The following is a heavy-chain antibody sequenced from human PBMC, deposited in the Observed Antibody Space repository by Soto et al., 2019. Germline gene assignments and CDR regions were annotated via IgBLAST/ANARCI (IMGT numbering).Heavy chain of an antibody. CDR3: ARRYCSDSYCSYFDY. V-gene: IGHV4-34*02. CDR2: INHSGSP. CDR1: GGSFSGYY. J-gene: IGHJ4*02. Sequence: QVQLQQWGAGLLKPSETLSLTCAVYGGSFSGYYWSWIRQPPGKGLEWIGEINHSGSPSYNPSLTSRATTSVDTSKNQFSLRLSSVTAADTAIYYCARRYCSDSYCSYFDYWGRGTLVSVSS. D-gene: IGHD2-15*01.